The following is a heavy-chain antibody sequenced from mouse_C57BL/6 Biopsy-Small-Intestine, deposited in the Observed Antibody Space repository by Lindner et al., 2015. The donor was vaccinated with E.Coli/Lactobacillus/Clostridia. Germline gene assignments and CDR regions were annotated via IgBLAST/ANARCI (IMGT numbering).Heavy chain of an antibody. CDR3: ARHPNDYGFGY. V-gene: IGHV5-6*01. CDR1: GFTFSSYG. J-gene: IGHJ2*01. D-gene: IGHD2-4*01. CDR2: ISSGGSYT. Sequence: VQLQESGGDLVKPGGSLKLSCAASGFTFSSYGMSWVRQTPDKRLEWVATISSGGSYTYYPDSVKGRFTISRDNAKNTLYLQMSSLKSEDTAMYYCARHPNDYGFGYWGQGTTLTVSS.